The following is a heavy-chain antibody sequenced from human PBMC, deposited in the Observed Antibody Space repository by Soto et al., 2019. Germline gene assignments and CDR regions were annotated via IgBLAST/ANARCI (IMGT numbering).Heavy chain of an antibody. D-gene: IGHD3-16*01. CDR3: ARDWGRGVHAFDI. CDR2: IYYSGST. J-gene: IGHJ3*02. CDR1: GGSISSSSYY. V-gene: IGHV4-39*07. Sequence: SETLSLTCTVSGGSISSSSYYWGWIRQPPGKGLEWIGSIYYSGSTYYNPSLKSRVTISVDTSKNQFSLKLSSVTAADTAVYYCARDWGRGVHAFDIWGQGTMVTVSS.